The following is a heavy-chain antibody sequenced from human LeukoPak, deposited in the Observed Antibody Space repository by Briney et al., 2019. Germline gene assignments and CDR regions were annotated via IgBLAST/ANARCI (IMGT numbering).Heavy chain of an antibody. CDR3: ASYILTGYPDAFDI. CDR2: IYYSGST. J-gene: IGHJ3*02. CDR1: GGSISSYY. Sequence: PSETLSLTCTGSGGSISSYYWSWIRQPPGKGLEWIGYIYYSGSTNYNPSLKSRVTISVDTSKNQFSLKLSSVTAADTAVYYCASYILTGYPDAFDIWGQGTMVTVSS. D-gene: IGHD3-9*01. V-gene: IGHV4-59*01.